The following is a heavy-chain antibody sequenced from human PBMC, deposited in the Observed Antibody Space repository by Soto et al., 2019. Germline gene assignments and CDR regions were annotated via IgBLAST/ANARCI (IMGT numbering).Heavy chain of an antibody. CDR1: GGTFSSYA. Sequence: QVQLVQSGAEVKKPGSSVKVSCKASGGTFSSYAISWVRQAPGQGLEWMGGIIPIFGTANYAQKFQGRVTITADESTSTAYMELSSLRSEETAVYYCARDLSEYSSSSDENWFDPWGQGTLVTVAS. D-gene: IGHD6-6*01. CDR3: ARDLSEYSSSSDENWFDP. V-gene: IGHV1-69*01. CDR2: IIPIFGTA. J-gene: IGHJ5*02.